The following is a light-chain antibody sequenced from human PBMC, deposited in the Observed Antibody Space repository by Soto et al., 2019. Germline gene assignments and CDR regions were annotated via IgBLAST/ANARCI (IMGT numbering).Light chain of an antibody. CDR1: TSDVGDYNY. CDR2: EVN. CDR3: SSYAGSDSYV. Sequence: QSALTQPPSASGSPGQSVTISCTGTTSDVGDYNYVSWYQQHPGKAPKLMIYEVNKRPSGVPDRFSASKSGNTASLTVSGLQADDEADYYCSSYAGSDSYVFGTGTKLTVL. J-gene: IGLJ1*01. V-gene: IGLV2-8*01.